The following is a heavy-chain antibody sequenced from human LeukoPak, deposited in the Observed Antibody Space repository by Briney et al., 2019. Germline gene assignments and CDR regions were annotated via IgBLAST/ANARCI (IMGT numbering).Heavy chain of an antibody. CDR3: ARVLSRSYGY. Sequence: SEILSLTCAAYGGFFSGYYWSWIRQPPGKGLEWIGEINHSGSTNYNPSLKSRVTISVDTSKNQFSLKLSSVTAADTAVYYCARVLSRSYGYWGQETLVTVSS. J-gene: IGHJ4*02. V-gene: IGHV4-34*01. CDR1: GGFFSGYY. D-gene: IGHD3-10*01. CDR2: INHSGST.